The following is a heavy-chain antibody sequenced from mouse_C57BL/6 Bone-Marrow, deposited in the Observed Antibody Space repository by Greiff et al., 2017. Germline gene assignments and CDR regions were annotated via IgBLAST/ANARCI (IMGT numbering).Heavy chain of an antibody. Sequence: VKLMESGAELVKPGASVKISCKASGYAFSSYWMNWVKQRPGKGLEWIGQIYPGDGDTNYNGQFKGKATLTADKSSSTAYMQLSSLTSEDSAVYYCASGRLRRRFAYWGQGTLVTVSA. CDR1: GYAFSSYW. CDR2: IYPGDGDT. D-gene: IGHD2-4*01. J-gene: IGHJ3*01. CDR3: ASGRLRRRFAY. V-gene: IGHV1-80*01.